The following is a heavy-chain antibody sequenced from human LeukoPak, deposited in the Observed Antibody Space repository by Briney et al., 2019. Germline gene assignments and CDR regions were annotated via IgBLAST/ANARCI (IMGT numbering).Heavy chain of an antibody. CDR1: GGSISSSSYY. V-gene: IGHV4-39*01. J-gene: IGHJ4*02. CDR3: ALAYCGGDCYWPNYFDY. Sequence: SETLSLTCTVSGGSISSSSYYWGWIRQPPGKGLEWIGSIYYSGSTYYNPSLKSRVTISVDPSKNQFSLKLSSVTAADTAVYYCALAYCGGDCYWPNYFDYWGQGTLVTVSS. CDR2: IYYSGST. D-gene: IGHD2-21*02.